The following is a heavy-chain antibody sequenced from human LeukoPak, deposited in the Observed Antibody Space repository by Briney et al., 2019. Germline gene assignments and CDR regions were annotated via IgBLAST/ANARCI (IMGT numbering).Heavy chain of an antibody. CDR2: IYYSGST. D-gene: IGHD2-2*01. J-gene: IGHJ5*02. CDR3: ARVRSVVPAAMGQGWFDP. CDR1: GFTFSSYA. Sequence: GSLRLSCAASGFTFSSYAMSWVCQPPGKGLEWIGYIYYSGSTNYNPSLKSRVTISVDTSKNQFSLKLSSVTAADTAVYYCARVRSVVPAAMGQGWFDPWGQGTLVTVSS. V-gene: IGHV4-59*01.